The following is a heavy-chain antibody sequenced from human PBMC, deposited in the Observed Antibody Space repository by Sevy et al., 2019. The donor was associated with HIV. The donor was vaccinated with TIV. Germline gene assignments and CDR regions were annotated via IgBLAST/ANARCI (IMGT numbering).Heavy chain of an antibody. V-gene: IGHV3-49*03. J-gene: IGHJ6*02. D-gene: IGHD3-10*01. Sequence: GGSLRLSCTASGFTFGDYAMSWIRQTPGKGLDWVGLIRSKTFGGTTEYAGSVKGSFTISRDDCKSIAYLQMSSLKTGDTAVYYCTRIRGTISPFYYFGMDVWGQGTTVTVSS. CDR1: GFTFGDYA. CDR3: TRIRGTISPFYYFGMDV. CDR2: IRSKTFGGTT.